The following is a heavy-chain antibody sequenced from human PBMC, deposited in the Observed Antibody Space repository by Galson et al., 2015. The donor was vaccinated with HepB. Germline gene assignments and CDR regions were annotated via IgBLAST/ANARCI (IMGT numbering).Heavy chain of an antibody. CDR1: GVTFSSFG. CDR3: TRAGSGNRPEFYFDY. CDR2: TWPDGSKK. Sequence: SLRLSCAASGVTFSSFGMHWVRQAPGKGLDWVAGTWPDGSKKFYADSVQGRFPISRDNSNHSLYLQMNSLRAEDTAVYYCTRAGSGNRPEFYFDYWGQGTLVTVSS. J-gene: IGHJ4*02. V-gene: IGHV3-33*01. D-gene: IGHD5-18*01.